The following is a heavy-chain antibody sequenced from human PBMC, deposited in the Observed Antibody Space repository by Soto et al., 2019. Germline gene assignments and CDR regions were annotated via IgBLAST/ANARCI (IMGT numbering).Heavy chain of an antibody. J-gene: IGHJ4*02. CDR3: ARIGYYDSSGYYLLYFDY. Sequence: ASVKVSCKASGYTFTSYGISWVRQAPGQGLEWMGWISAYNGNTNYAQKLQGRVTMTTDTSTSTAYMELRSLRSDDTAVYYCARIGYYDSSGYYLLYFDYWGQGTLVTVSS. D-gene: IGHD3-22*01. V-gene: IGHV1-18*01. CDR2: ISAYNGNT. CDR1: GYTFTSYG.